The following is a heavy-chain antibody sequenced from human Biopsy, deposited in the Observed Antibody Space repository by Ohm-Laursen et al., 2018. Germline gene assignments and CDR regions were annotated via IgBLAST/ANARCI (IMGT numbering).Heavy chain of an antibody. CDR2: TYKGGNT. CDR3: ARDLPSSYYYAMDV. V-gene: IGHV4-4*07. CDR1: GTSIITYS. Sequence: SDTLSLTCSVSGTSIITYSWSWIRQPAGKGLEWIGHTYKGGNTNHNPSLKSRVSMSVDTSKNQLSLTLRSVTAADTAVYYCARDLPSSYYYAMDVWGQGTTVTVSS. J-gene: IGHJ6*02.